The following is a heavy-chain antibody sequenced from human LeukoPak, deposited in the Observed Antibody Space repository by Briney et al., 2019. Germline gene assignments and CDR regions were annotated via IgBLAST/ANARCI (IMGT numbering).Heavy chain of an antibody. V-gene: IGHV1-2*02. Sequence: ASVKVSCKASGYTFTGYYMHSVRQAPGQGLEWMGWINPNSGGTNYAQKLQGRVTMTRDTSISTAYMELSRLRSDDTAVYYCARGPYQLLSVDYWGQGTLVTVSS. CDR3: ARGPYQLLSVDY. D-gene: IGHD2-2*01. CDR1: GYTFTGYY. J-gene: IGHJ4*02. CDR2: INPNSGGT.